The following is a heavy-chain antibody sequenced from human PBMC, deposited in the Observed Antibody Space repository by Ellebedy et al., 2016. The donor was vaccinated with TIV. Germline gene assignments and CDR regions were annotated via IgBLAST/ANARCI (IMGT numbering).Heavy chain of an antibody. CDR3: ARDRRGSYDY. Sequence: MPSETLSLTCTVSSASISTSDWSWIRQTPEKGLQWIGYISNTGRTNYNPSLQSRVTISVDTSRNQFSLKLTSVTAADTDVYYCARDRRGSYDYWGQGTLITVSS. J-gene: IGHJ4*02. CDR1: SASISTSD. CDR2: ISNTGRT. V-gene: IGHV4-59*01. D-gene: IGHD3-10*01.